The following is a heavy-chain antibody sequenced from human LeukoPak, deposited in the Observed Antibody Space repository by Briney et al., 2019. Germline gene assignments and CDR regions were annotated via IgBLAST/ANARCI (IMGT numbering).Heavy chain of an antibody. CDR1: GGSISSYY. D-gene: IGHD2-15*01. Sequence: SETLSLTCTVSGGSISSYYWSWIRQPAGKGLEWIGRIYTSRSTNYNPSLKSRVTMSVDTSKNQFSLKLSSVAAADTAVYYCARDSVVVVAGYYYYYGMDVWGQGTTVTVSS. J-gene: IGHJ6*02. CDR3: ARDSVVVVAGYYYYYGMDV. CDR2: IYTSRST. V-gene: IGHV4-4*07.